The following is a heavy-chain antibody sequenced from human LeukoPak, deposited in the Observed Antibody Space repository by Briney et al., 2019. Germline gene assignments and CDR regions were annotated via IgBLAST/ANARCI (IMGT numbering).Heavy chain of an antibody. CDR2: IKQDGSEK. D-gene: IGHD6-13*01. J-gene: IGHJ4*02. CDR3: ARDSAGNDY. CDR1: GFTFSTYW. V-gene: IGHV3-7*01. Sequence: GGSLRLSCAASGFTFSTYWMSWVRQAPGKGMEWVANIKQDGSEKYYVDSVKGRFTISRDNAKNSLYLQMNSLRAEDTAMYYCARDSAGNDYWGQGTLVTVSA.